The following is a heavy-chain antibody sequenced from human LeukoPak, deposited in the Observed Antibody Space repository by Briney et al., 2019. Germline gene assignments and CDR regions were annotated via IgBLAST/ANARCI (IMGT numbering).Heavy chain of an antibody. CDR2: INHSGST. J-gene: IGHJ5*02. V-gene: IGHV4-34*01. D-gene: IGHD6-19*01. Sequence: SETLSLTCAVYGGSFSGYYWSWIRQPPGKGLEWIGEINHSGSTNYNPSLKSRVTISVDTSKNQFSLKLSSATAADTAVYYCARSPGYSSGWGVPWGQGTLVTVSS. CDR3: ARSPGYSSGWGVP. CDR1: GGSFSGYY.